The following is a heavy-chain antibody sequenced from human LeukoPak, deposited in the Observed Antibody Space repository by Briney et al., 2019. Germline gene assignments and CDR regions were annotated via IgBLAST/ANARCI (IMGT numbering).Heavy chain of an antibody. CDR3: ARTYYYDSSGYYDAFDI. J-gene: IGHJ3*02. CDR2: ISSSSSYI. CDR1: GFTFSSYS. V-gene: IGHV3-21*01. Sequence: GGSLRLSCAASGFTFSSYSMNWVRQAPGKGLEWVSSISSSSSYIYYADSVKGRFTISRDNAKNSLYLQMNSLRAEDTAVYYCARTYYYDSSGYYDAFDIWGQGTMVTVSS. D-gene: IGHD3-22*01.